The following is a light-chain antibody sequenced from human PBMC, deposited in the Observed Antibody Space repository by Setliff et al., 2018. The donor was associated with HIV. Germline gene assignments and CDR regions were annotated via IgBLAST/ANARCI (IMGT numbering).Light chain of an antibody. CDR1: SSDVGRYNY. CDR3: SSYTSSSTYV. V-gene: IGLV2-14*01. Sequence: QSALAQPASVSGSPGQSITISCTGTSSDVGRYNYVSWYQQHPGKAPKFMIYDVSKRPSGVSNRFSGSKSGNTASLTISGLQAEDEADYYCSSYTSSSTYVFGTGTKVTVL. J-gene: IGLJ1*01. CDR2: DVS.